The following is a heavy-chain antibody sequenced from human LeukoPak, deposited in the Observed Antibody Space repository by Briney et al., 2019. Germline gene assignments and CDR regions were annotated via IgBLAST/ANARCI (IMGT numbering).Heavy chain of an antibody. J-gene: IGHJ4*02. Sequence: GGSLRLSCAASGFTFSSYSMNWVRQAPGKGLEWVSSISSSSSYIYYADSVKGRFTISRDNAKNSLYLQMNSLRAEDTAVYYCARARKYGSGSSLTLFDYWGQGTLVTVSS. CDR2: ISSSSSYI. D-gene: IGHD3-10*01. V-gene: IGHV3-21*01. CDR1: GFTFSSYS. CDR3: ARARKYGSGSSLTLFDY.